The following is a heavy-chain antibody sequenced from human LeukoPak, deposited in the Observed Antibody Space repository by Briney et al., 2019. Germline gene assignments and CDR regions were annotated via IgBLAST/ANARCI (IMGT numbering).Heavy chain of an antibody. CDR3: VSFYETY. D-gene: IGHD2-2*01. CDR1: GNYW. V-gene: IGHV3-74*01. J-gene: IGHJ4*02. Sequence: PGGSLRLSCAASGNYWMHWVRQAPGKGLVWVSHINSDGSWTSYADSVKDRFTISKDNAKYTVYLQMNNLRAEDTAVYYCVSFYETYWGRGTLVTVSS. CDR2: INSDGSWT.